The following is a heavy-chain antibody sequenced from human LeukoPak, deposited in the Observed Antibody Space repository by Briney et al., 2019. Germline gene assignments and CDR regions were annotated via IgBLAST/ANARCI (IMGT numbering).Heavy chain of an antibody. CDR3: ARAGNTRFDY. CDR2: ISGSDGST. J-gene: IGHJ4*02. CDR1: GVAFSIDA. D-gene: IGHD2/OR15-2a*01. Sequence: PGGSQRLSCAASGVAFSIDAMSWGRAAPGEGLEWVSGISGSDGSTYYADSVKGRFTISRDNSKNTVYLQMNSLRAEDTGVYYCARAGNTRFDYWGQGTPVTVSS. V-gene: IGHV3-23*01.